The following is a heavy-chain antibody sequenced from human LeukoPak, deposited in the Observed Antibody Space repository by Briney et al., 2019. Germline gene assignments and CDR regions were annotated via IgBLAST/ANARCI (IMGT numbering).Heavy chain of an antibody. CDR3: ARDKDQYSGYDSGLFDY. J-gene: IGHJ4*02. Sequence: GGSLRLSCAASGFTFSSYEMNWVRQAPGKGLEWVSYISSSAGTIYYTESVKGRFTISRDNAKNSLYLQMNGLRAEDTALYYCARDKDQYSGYDSGLFDYWGQGTLVTVSS. V-gene: IGHV3-48*03. CDR1: GFTFSSYE. D-gene: IGHD5-12*01. CDR2: ISSSAGTI.